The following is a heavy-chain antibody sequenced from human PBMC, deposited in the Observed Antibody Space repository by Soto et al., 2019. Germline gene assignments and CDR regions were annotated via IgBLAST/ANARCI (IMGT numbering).Heavy chain of an antibody. CDR1: GDSISSHDW. V-gene: IGHV4-4*02. CDR3: VSNGYYSLDY. Sequence: QVQLQESGPGLVKPSGTLSLTCAVSGDSISSHDWWSWVRQRPNKGQEWIVEIHHSGGTNYNPSLMSRDTISVDNSKNQFSLKLISATAAYTAVYYCVSNGYYSLDYWGQGTLVSVSS. CDR2: IHHSGGT. D-gene: IGHD3-3*01. J-gene: IGHJ4*02.